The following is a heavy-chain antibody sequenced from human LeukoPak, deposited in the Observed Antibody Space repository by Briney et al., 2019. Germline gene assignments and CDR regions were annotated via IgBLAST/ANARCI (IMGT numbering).Heavy chain of an antibody. V-gene: IGHV3-74*01. Sequence: GGSLRLSCAASGFTFSSYWMHWVRQAPGKGLVWVSRINSDGSSTSYADSLKGRFTISRDNAKNTLYLQMNSLRAEDTAVYYCAREGRGVGGYDFWSGYYQDYYYYGMDVWGQGTTVTVSS. CDR1: GFTFSSYW. J-gene: IGHJ6*02. CDR2: INSDGSST. D-gene: IGHD3-3*01. CDR3: AREGRGVGGYDFWSGYYQDYYYYGMDV.